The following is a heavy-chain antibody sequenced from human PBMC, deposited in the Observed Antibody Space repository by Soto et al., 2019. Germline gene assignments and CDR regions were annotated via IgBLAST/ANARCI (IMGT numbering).Heavy chain of an antibody. J-gene: IGHJ4*02. CDR3: AKRSPYSSGWYSPIFDY. D-gene: IGHD6-13*01. CDR2: ISESGGST. CDR1: GFSFSDYA. V-gene: IGHV3-23*01. Sequence: GGSLRLSCAASGFSFSDYAMSWVRQAPGKGLEWVSVISESGGSTHYADSVRGRFTVSRDNSKNSLSLRMNSLRDEDTAVYFCAKRSPYSSGWYSPIFDYWGQGALVTSPQ.